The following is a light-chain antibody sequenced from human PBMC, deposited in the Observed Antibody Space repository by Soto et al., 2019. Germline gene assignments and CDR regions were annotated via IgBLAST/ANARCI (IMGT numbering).Light chain of an antibody. V-gene: IGLV1-44*01. CDR1: SSNIGSNT. CDR2: GNN. CDR3: AAWDDSLNGLV. J-gene: IGLJ2*01. Sequence: QSVLTQPPSASGTPGQRVTVSCSGSSSNIGSNTVDWYQQLPGTAPKLLIYGNNKRPSGVPDRFSGSESGTSASLAISGLQSEDEADYYCAAWDDSLNGLVFGGGTKLTVL.